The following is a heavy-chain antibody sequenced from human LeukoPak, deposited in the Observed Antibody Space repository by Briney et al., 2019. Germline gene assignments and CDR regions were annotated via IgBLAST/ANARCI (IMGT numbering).Heavy chain of an antibody. CDR3: ARGYFLGTTDNYYYMDV. Sequence: PRGSLRLSCAASGFTFSSYGMHWIRQAPGKGLEWVAFIRYDGSNKYYADSVKGRFTIFRDNAKNSLYLQMNSLRAEDTAVYYCARGYFLGTTDNYYYMDVWGKGTTVTVSS. CDR2: IRYDGSNK. J-gene: IGHJ6*03. CDR1: GFTFSSYG. D-gene: IGHD3-16*01. V-gene: IGHV3-30*02.